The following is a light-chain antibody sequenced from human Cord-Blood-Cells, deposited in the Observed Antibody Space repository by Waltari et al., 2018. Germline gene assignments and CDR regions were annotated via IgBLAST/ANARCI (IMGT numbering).Light chain of an antibody. Sequence: SYELTQPPSVSVSPGQTASITCSGDKLGDKYACWYQQKPGQSPVLVIYQDSKRPSGITGRFSGSNSGNTATLTISGTQAMDEADYYCQVWDSSTVVFGGGTKLTVL. CDR3: QVWDSSTVV. V-gene: IGLV3-1*01. J-gene: IGLJ2*01. CDR2: QDS. CDR1: KLGDKY.